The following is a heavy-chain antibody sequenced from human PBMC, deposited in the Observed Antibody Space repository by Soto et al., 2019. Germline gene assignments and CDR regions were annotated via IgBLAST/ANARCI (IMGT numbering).Heavy chain of an antibody. V-gene: IGHV4-59*01. Sequence: PSETLSLTCTVSGGSISSYYWSWIRQPPGKGLEWIGYIYYSGSTNYNPSLKSRVTISVDTSKNQFSLKLSSVTAADTAVYYCARVGLDLSHFDYWGQGTLVTVSS. CDR3: ARVGLDLSHFDY. D-gene: IGHD3-16*01. J-gene: IGHJ4*02. CDR1: GGSISSYY. CDR2: IYYSGST.